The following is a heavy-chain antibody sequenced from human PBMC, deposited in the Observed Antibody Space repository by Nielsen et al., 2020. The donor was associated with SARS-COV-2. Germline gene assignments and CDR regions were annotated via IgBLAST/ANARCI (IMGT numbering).Heavy chain of an antibody. D-gene: IGHD6-6*01. V-gene: IGHV4-59*01. CDR1: GGSISSYY. CDR2: IYYSGST. J-gene: IGHJ5*02. CDR3: ARGEYSSSSGNWFDP. Sequence: SETLSLTCTVSGGSISSYYWSWIRQPPGKGLEWIGYIYYSGSTNYNPSLKSRVTISVDTSKNQFSLKLSSVTAADTAVYYCARGEYSSSSGNWFDPWGQGTLVTVSS.